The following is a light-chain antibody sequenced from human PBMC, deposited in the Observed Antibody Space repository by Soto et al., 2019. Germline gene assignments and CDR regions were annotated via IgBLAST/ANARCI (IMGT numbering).Light chain of an antibody. CDR3: ATWDACLKARGV. Sequence: QSVLTQPPSASGTPGQRVTISCSGSRSNIGNNAVTWYQQFPGTAPKLLIYNNNQRPSGVPDRFSGSKSGNSAALAIAGLQSEGEADYYGATWDACLKARGVFGGGTRGTVL. CDR1: RSNIGNNA. CDR2: NNN. J-gene: IGLJ3*02. V-gene: IGLV1-44*01.